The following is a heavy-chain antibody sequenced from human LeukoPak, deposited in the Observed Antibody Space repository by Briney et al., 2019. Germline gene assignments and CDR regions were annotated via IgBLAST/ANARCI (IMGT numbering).Heavy chain of an antibody. CDR2: ISGSGGSS. CDR3: AKDDLATIALYYFDY. D-gene: IGHD5-12*01. V-gene: IGHV3-23*01. Sequence: GGSLRLSCAASGFTFSSYAMSWVRQAPGKGLEWVSAISGSGGSSYYADSVKGRFTISRDNSKNTLYLQMNSLRAEDTAVYYCAKDDLATIALYYFDYWGQGTLVTVSS. J-gene: IGHJ4*02. CDR1: GFTFSSYA.